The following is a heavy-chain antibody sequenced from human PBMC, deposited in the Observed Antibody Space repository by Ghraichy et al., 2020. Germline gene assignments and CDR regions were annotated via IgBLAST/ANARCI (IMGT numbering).Heavy chain of an antibody. Sequence: SETLSLTCTVSGGSVSTGRYYWSWIRQPPGKGLEWIGSIYYSGSTNYNPSLKSRVTISVDTSKNQFSLKLSSVTAADTAVYYCARGDIVATVKFDYCGQGTLVTVSS. CDR2: IYYSGST. D-gene: IGHD5-12*01. CDR1: GGSVSTGRYY. J-gene: IGHJ4*02. V-gene: IGHV4-61*01. CDR3: ARGDIVATVKFDY.